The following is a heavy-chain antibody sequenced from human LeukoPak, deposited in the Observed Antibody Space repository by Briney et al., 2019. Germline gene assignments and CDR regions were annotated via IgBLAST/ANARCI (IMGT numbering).Heavy chain of an antibody. Sequence: SETLSLTCTVSGDSISSGSFYWGWIRQPPGKGLEWIGSIYYSGSTYYNPSLNSRLTISIDTSKNQFSLRLTSVAAADTAVYYCAEDSNIARFFIWGPGRPVTVSS. CDR1: GDSISSGSFY. CDR3: AEDSNIARFFI. D-gene: IGHD3-3*01. CDR2: IYYSGST. V-gene: IGHV4-39*07. J-gene: IGHJ4*02.